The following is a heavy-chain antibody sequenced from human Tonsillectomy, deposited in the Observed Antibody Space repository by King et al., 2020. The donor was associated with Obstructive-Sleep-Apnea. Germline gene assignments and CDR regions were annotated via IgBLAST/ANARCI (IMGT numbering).Heavy chain of an antibody. CDR3: ARDVYTSGWYLSQFDF. CDR1: GYTFIHYA. V-gene: IGHV1-3*01. J-gene: IGHJ4*02. Sequence: QLVQSGAEVKKPGASVKVSCKASGYTFIHYAIHWVRQAPGQRLEWMGWINGGNGNTKYSQKFQGRVTITRDTSASTAYMEVSSLTSEDTALYYCARDVYTSGWYLSQFDFWGQGTLVTVTS. D-gene: IGHD6-13*01. CDR2: INGGNGNT.